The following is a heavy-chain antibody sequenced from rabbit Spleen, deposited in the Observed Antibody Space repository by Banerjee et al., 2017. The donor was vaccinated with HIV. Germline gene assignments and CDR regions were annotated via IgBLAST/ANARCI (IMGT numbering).Heavy chain of an antibody. J-gene: IGHJ6*01. CDR1: GFDLSSYYY. V-gene: IGHV1S40*01. D-gene: IGHD3-1*01. Sequence: QSLEESGGDLVKPGASLTLTCTASGFDLSSYYYIYWVRQAPGKGLESIGCIYTGSGSTWYASWVNGRFTISKTSSTTVTLQMTSLTAADTATYFCARGGAGYSYAMDLWGQGTLVTVS. CDR2: IYTGSGST. CDR3: ARGGAGYSYAMDL.